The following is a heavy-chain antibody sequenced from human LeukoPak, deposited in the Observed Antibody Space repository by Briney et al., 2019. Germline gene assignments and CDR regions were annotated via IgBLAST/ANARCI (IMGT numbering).Heavy chain of an antibody. Sequence: GGSLRLSCAASGFTFSSYSMNWVRQAPGKGLEWVSYISKSSSTIYYADSVKGRFTISRDNAKNSLYLQMNSLRAEDTAVYYCARGYGYSYGYPYYMDVWGKGTTVTVSS. V-gene: IGHV3-48*01. D-gene: IGHD5-18*01. CDR1: GFTFSSYS. CDR3: ARGYGYSYGYPYYMDV. CDR2: ISKSSSTI. J-gene: IGHJ6*03.